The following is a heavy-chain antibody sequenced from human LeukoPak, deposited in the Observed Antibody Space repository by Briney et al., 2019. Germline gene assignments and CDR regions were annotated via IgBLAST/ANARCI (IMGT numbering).Heavy chain of an antibody. V-gene: IGHV1-8*01. D-gene: IGHD3-3*01. CDR3: ARLPDYDFWSGYSYRADY. CDR1: GYTFTSYG. CDR2: MNPNSGNT. Sequence: GASVKVSCKASGYTFTSYGINWVRQATGQGLEWMGWMNPNSGNTGYAQKFQGRVTMTRNTSISTAYMELSSLRSEDTAVYYCARLPDYDFWSGYSYRADYWGQGTLVTVSS. J-gene: IGHJ4*02.